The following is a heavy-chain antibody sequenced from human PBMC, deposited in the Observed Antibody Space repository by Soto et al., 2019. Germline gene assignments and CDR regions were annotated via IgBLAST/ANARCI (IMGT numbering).Heavy chain of an antibody. V-gene: IGHV3-23*01. J-gene: IGHJ3*01. D-gene: IGHD2-15*01. CDR3: AKDDRIFVFYCCGDHRDLYA. CDR2: LSGNGGST. Sequence: MEWVSSLSGNGGSTYYADSVKGRFTISRDNSTDMLQLQLYSLRAKDTAVYYCAKDDRIFVFYCCGDHRDLYA.